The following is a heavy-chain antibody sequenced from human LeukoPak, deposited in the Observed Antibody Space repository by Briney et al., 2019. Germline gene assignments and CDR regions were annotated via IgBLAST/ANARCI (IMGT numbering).Heavy chain of an antibody. CDR1: GLILSNYA. D-gene: IGHD2-15*01. J-gene: IGHJ4*02. CDR3: ARELGSGDFDY. V-gene: IGHV3-7*01. Sequence: GGSLRLSCVVSGLILSNYAMSWVRQAPGKGLEWVANIKQDGSEKYYVDSVKGRFTISRDNAKNSLYLQMNSLRAEDTAVYYCARELGSGDFDYWGQGTLVTVSS. CDR2: IKQDGSEK.